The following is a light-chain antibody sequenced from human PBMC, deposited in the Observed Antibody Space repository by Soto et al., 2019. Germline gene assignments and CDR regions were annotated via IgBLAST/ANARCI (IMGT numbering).Light chain of an antibody. Sequence: DIQMTQSPSSLSASVGDRVTITCRASQGISNYLVWYQQKPGKVPQLLIYGASTLQSGVPSRFSGSGSGTDFTLTISSLQPADVAIYYCQKYDSETFTFGPGTKVDIK. CDR1: QGISNY. CDR3: QKYDSETFT. CDR2: GAS. J-gene: IGKJ3*01. V-gene: IGKV1-27*01.